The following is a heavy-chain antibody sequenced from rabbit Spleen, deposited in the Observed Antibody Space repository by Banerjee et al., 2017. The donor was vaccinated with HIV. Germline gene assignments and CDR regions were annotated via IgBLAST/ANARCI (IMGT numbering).Heavy chain of an antibody. CDR1: GVSFSVSSY. D-gene: IGHD1-1*01. CDR3: ARNYVNVFDP. Sequence: QSLEESGGDLVKPGASLTLTCIASGVSFSVSSYMCWVRQAPGKGLEWIACIEAGSSGFTYFASWAKGRFTFSKTSSTTVTLQMTSLTDADTATYFCARNYVNVFDPWGQGTLVTVS. J-gene: IGHJ2*01. CDR2: IEAGSSGFT. V-gene: IGHV1S40*01.